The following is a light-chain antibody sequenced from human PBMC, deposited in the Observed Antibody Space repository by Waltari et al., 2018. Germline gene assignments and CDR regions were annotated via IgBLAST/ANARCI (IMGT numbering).Light chain of an antibody. V-gene: IGLV2-23*02. CDR2: EVS. Sequence: QSALTQPASVSGSPGQSITISCTGTSSDVGSYNLVSWYQQHPGKAPKLMLYEVSKRPSWVSNRFSGSKSGNTASLTISGLQAEDEADYYCCSYAGSSTHVFGTGTKVTVL. J-gene: IGLJ1*01. CDR1: SSDVGSYNL. CDR3: CSYAGSSTHV.